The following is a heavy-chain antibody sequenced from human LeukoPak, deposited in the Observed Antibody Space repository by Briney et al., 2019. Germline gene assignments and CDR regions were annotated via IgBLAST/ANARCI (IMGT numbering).Heavy chain of an antibody. CDR2: INPSGGST. J-gene: IGHJ4*02. CDR3: ATLGKTTRRAEAFVGY. V-gene: IGHV1-46*03. Sequence: GASVKVSCKASGYTFTSYYMHWVRQAPGQGLEWMGIINPSGGSTSYAQKFQGGVTMTRDTSTSTVYMELSSLRSEDTAVYYCATLGKTTRRAEAFVGYWGQGTLVTVSS. CDR1: GYTFTSYY. D-gene: IGHD3-16*01.